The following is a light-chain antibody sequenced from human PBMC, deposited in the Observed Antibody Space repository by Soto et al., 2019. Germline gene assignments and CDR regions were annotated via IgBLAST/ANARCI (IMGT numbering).Light chain of an antibody. CDR1: RSNIGRNF. CDR2: RNN. J-gene: IGLJ1*01. V-gene: IGLV1-47*01. Sequence: QSVLTQSPSASGTPGQRVTISCSGSRSNIGRNFAYWYQHVPGTAPRLLIQRNNERPSGVPDRFSGSKSGTSVSLAISGLRSDDEATYYCSSYAGSNNFVFGTGTKLTVL. CDR3: SSYAGSNNFV.